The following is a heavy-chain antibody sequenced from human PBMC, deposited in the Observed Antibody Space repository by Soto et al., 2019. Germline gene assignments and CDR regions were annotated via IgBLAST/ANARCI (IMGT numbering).Heavy chain of an antibody. Sequence: VASVKVSCKASGYTFTTYYIHWVRQAPGQGLEWMGMINPSGGSTTYAQNFQDRVTMTRDTSTSTVYMDLNSLRVDDSGVYYCTRDRPEARYDYHPIFDHWGQGTPVTVSS. D-gene: IGHD5-12*01. CDR2: INPSGGST. V-gene: IGHV1-46*01. J-gene: IGHJ4*02. CDR1: GYTFTTYY. CDR3: TRDRPEARYDYHPIFDH.